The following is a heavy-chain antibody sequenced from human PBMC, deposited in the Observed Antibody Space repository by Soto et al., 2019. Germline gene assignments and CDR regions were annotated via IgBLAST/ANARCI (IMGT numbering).Heavy chain of an antibody. D-gene: IGHD3-9*01. J-gene: IGHJ4*02. Sequence: ASVKVSCKASGYAFTSYGISWVRQAPGQGLEWMGWISAYNGNTNYAQKLQGRVTTTTDTSTSTAYMELSSLRSDDTAVYYCAREVGDILTGYYLDYWGQGTLVTVSS. CDR2: ISAYNGNT. CDR3: AREVGDILTGYYLDY. V-gene: IGHV1-18*01. CDR1: GYAFTSYG.